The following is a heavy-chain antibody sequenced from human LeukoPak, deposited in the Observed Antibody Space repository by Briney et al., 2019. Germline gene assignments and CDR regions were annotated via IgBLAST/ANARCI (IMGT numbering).Heavy chain of an antibody. Sequence: SVKVSCKASGYTFTGYYMHWVRQAPGQGLEWMGWINPNSVGTNYAQKFQGRVTMTRDTSINTAYMELSKLRSDDTAVYYCARDRGIAVAGTIVWYYYYGMDVGGQETTVTVSS. J-gene: IGHJ6*02. D-gene: IGHD6-19*01. CDR3: ARDRGIAVAGTIVWYYYYGMDV. V-gene: IGHV1-2*02. CDR2: INPNSVGT. CDR1: GYTFTGYY.